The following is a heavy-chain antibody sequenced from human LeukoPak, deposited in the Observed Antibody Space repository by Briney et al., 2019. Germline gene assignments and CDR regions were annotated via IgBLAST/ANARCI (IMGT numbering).Heavy chain of an antibody. CDR2: INPNSGGT. J-gene: IGHJ3*02. Sequence: ASVKVSCKASGYTFTGYYMHWVRQAPGQGLEWMERINPNSGGTNYAQKFQGRVTMTRDTSISTAYMELSRLRSDDTAVYYCARDYDILTGYYKVPIEDAFDIWGQGTMVTVSS. D-gene: IGHD3-9*01. V-gene: IGHV1-2*06. CDR3: ARDYDILTGYYKVPIEDAFDI. CDR1: GYTFTGYY.